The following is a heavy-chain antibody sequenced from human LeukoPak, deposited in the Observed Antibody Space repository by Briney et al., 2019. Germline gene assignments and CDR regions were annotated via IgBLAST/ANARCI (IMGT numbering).Heavy chain of an antibody. CDR3: ATRGYSFVLDY. V-gene: IGHV3-15*01. Sequence: GGSLRLSCAASGFIFSNAWMHSVRQAPGKGLEWVGRIKSKTDGGTTDYAAPVKGRFSVSRDDSRNTLYLQMNSLKTEDTAVYYCATRGYSFVLDYWGQGALVTVSS. J-gene: IGHJ4*02. CDR1: GFIFSNAW. D-gene: IGHD5-18*01. CDR2: IKSKTDGGTT.